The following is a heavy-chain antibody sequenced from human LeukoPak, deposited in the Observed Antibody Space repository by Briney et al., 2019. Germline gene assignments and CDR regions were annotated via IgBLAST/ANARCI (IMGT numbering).Heavy chain of an antibody. CDR3: ARGQNWNHDC. J-gene: IGHJ4*02. CDR2: IKEDGGDE. Sequence: GGSLRLSCAASGFTFTSYWMSWVRQAPGKGLEWVAHIKEDGGDEYYVDSVKGRFTISRDNAKNSLSLQMNSLRAEDTAVYYCARGQNWNHDCWGQGTLVTVSS. CDR1: GFTFTSYW. V-gene: IGHV3-7*04. D-gene: IGHD1-1*01.